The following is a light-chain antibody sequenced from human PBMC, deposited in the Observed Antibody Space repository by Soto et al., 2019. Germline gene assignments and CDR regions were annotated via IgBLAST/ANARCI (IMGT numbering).Light chain of an antibody. J-gene: IGKJ1*01. CDR1: QSISSW. V-gene: IGKV1-5*01. Sequence: DIQMTQSPSTLSASVGDRVTITCRASQSISSWLAWYQQKPGKAPKLLIYDASNLESGVPPRFSGSGSGTEFTLTISSLQPDDCATYYCQQYNSYSTFGQGTKVDIK. CDR3: QQYNSYST. CDR2: DAS.